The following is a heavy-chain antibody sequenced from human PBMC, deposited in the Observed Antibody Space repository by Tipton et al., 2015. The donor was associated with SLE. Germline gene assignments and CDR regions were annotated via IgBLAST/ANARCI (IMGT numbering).Heavy chain of an antibody. D-gene: IGHD3-22*01. V-gene: IGHV1-46*01. CDR2: INPSNGDA. CDR1: GYAFTRHY. Sequence: QVQLVQSGPEVKKPGASLKVSCKASGYAFTRHYIHWVRQAPGQGLEWMGMINPSNGDATYPQKFQGRVSLTRDTSTNTVYMELSSLRFEDTVVFYCGRDGENSSSWYIDSWGQGTPVIVSS. J-gene: IGHJ4*02. CDR3: GRDGENSSSWYIDS.